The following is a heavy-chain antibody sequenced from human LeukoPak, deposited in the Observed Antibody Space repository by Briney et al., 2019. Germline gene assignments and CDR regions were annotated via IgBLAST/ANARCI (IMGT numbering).Heavy chain of an antibody. J-gene: IGHJ4*02. D-gene: IGHD4-11*01. Sequence: QPGGSLRLSCAASGFTFSSYWMSWVRQAPGKGLEWVANIKPDGSEKYYVDSVKGRFTISRDNANNLLFLQMNSLRAEDTAVYYCVAGHYDNYGWDQGTLVTVSS. V-gene: IGHV3-7*01. CDR1: GFTFSSYW. CDR3: VAGHYDNYG. CDR2: IKPDGSEK.